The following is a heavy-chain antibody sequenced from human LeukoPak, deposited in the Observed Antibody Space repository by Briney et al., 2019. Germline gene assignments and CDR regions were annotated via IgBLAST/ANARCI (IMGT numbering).Heavy chain of an antibody. D-gene: IGHD1-26*01. CDR3: ARTSGSRYYFDY. CDR2: IDWDDDK. Sequence: SGPALVKPTQTLTLTCTFSGFSLSTSGMCVSWIRQPPGKALEWLARIDWDDDKYYSTSLKIRLTISKDTSKNQVVLTMTNMDPVDTATYYCARTSGSRYYFDYWGQGTLVTVSS. CDR1: GFSLSTSGMC. V-gene: IGHV2-70*11. J-gene: IGHJ4*02.